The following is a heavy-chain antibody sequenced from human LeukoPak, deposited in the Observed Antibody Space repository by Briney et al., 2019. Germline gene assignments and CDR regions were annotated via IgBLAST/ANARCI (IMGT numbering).Heavy chain of an antibody. CDR2: TFYSGST. D-gene: IGHD3-10*01. V-gene: IGHV4-59*12. CDR3: AKSNGYGLVDI. Sequence: SETLSLTCTVSGGSISSYYWSWIRQPPGKGLEWIGNTFYSGSTYYSPSLKSRVTISLDTSRNQFSLKLNSVTAADTAVYYCAKSNGYGLVDIWGQGTMVTVSS. CDR1: GGSISSYY. J-gene: IGHJ3*02.